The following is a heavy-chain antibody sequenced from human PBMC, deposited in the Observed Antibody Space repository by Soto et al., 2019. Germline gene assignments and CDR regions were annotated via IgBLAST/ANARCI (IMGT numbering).Heavy chain of an antibody. D-gene: IGHD1-26*01. J-gene: IGHJ4*02. CDR1: GFTFSTYA. V-gene: IGHV3-23*01. CDR3: AKPWVPSMTYGPPSFDY. CDR2: ISDSGDIT. Sequence: ELKLLEFGGGLVQPGGSLRLSCAASGFTFSTYAMPWVRQAPGRGLQWVATISDSGDITYYADSVKGRFTISRDDSRNTLYRQMNNLSAEYPALCCCAKPWVPSMTYGPPSFDYWGRGTLVTVSS.